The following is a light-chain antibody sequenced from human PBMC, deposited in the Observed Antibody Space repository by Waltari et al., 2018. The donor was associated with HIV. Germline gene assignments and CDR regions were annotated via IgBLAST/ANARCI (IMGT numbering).Light chain of an antibody. CDR1: TSNIGSNF. CDR3: ATWDDSLSGVL. Sequence: QSVLTHPPSTSGTPGHTVTLPCSGSTSNIGSNFVYRYQPLPGTAPTLLIYGDDQRPSGVPDRFSVSKSGTSASLAISGLLSEDEAEYYCATWDDSLSGVLFGGGTKLTVL. V-gene: IGLV1-47*01. J-gene: IGLJ3*02. CDR2: GDD.